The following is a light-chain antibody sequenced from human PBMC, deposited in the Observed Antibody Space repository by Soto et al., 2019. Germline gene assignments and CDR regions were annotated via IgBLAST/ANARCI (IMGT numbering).Light chain of an antibody. CDR1: QSVRTN. V-gene: IGKV3-15*01. CDR2: GAS. CDR3: QQYNDTWPT. J-gene: IGKJ1*01. Sequence: EIVMTQYPDTLSVSPGETVTLSCRASQSVRTNLAWYQHKPGQSPRLLIYGASNRATGFPARFSGSGSGTEFTLTISSLQSEDFVVYYCQQYNDTWPTFGQGTKVEIK.